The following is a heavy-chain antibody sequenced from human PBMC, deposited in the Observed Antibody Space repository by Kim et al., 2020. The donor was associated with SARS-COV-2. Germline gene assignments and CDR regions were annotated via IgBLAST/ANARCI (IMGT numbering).Heavy chain of an antibody. CDR3: AKDWAFYDIGRRGY. CDR2: ISGSGGST. V-gene: IGHV3-23*01. D-gene: IGHD3-9*01. J-gene: IGHJ4*02. CDR1: GFTFSSYA. Sequence: GGSLRLSCAASGFTFSSYAMSWVRQAPGKGLEWVSAISGSGGSTYYADSVKGRFTISRDNSKNTLYLQMNSLRAEDTAVYYCAKDWAFYDIGRRGYWGQGTLVTVSS.